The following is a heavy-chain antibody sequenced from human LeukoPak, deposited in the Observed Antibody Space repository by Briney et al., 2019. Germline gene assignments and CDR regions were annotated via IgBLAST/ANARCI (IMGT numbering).Heavy chain of an antibody. D-gene: IGHD3-16*01. CDR1: GGSISSYY. Sequence: SETLSLTCTVSGGSISSYYWSWIRQPPGKGLEWIGYIYYSGSTNYNPSLKSRVTISVDTSKNQFSLKLSSVTAADTAVYYCARSYDYVWGSLDYWGQETLVTVSS. V-gene: IGHV4-59*01. CDR2: IYYSGST. CDR3: ARSYDYVWGSLDY. J-gene: IGHJ4*02.